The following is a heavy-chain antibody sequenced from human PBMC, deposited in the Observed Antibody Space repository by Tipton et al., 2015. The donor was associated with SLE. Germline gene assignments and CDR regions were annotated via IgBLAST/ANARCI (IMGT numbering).Heavy chain of an antibody. J-gene: IGHJ5*02. CDR1: GGSLSSYH. CDR3: ARTLWSGYSDT. V-gene: IGHV4-4*07. Sequence: TLSLTCTVSGGSLSSYHWSWIRQPAGKGLEWIGRIYTSGRTNYNPSLKSRVTMSIDTSKNQFSLKLSSVTAADTAVYYCARTLWSGYSDTWGQGTLVTVSS. D-gene: IGHD3-3*01. CDR2: IYTSGRT.